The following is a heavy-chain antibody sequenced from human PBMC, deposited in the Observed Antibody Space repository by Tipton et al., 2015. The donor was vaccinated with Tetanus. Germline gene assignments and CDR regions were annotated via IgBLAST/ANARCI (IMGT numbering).Heavy chain of an antibody. CDR1: GGTFSSYA. J-gene: IGHJ4*02. V-gene: IGHV1-69*06. Sequence: QLVQSGAEVKKPGSSVKVSCKASGGTFSSYAISWVRQAPGQGLEWMGGIIPIFGTANYAQKFQGRVTITADKSTSTAYMELSSLRSEDTAVYYCAKVFLSRAGVTLTYDYWGQGTLVTVSS. CDR3: AKVFLSRAGVTLTYDY. D-gene: IGHD5-18*01. CDR2: IIPIFGTA.